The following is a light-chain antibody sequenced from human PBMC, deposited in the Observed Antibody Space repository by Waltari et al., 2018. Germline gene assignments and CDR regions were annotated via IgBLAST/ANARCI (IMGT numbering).Light chain of an antibody. J-gene: IGLJ3*02. CDR2: RNK. V-gene: IGLV1-47*01. Sequence: QSVLTQPPSASGTPGQRVTISCSGSSSNIGSNYVYWYQQLPGTAPKLLIYRNKQRPSAVPDRFSGAESGTSASLAISGLRSEDEADYYCAAWDDSLSGRGVFGGGTKLTVL. CDR3: AAWDDSLSGRGV. CDR1: SSNIGSNY.